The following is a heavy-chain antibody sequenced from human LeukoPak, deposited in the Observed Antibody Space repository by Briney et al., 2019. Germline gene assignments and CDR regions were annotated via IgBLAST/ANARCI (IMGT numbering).Heavy chain of an antibody. CDR1: GYTFTTHL. Sequence: ASVQLSCKTSGYTFTTHLVHWVRQAPGQGLEWMGIINPSGGSTRYAQKFQGRVTMTRDTSTSTVYMKLSSLRSEDTAVYYCARDHHQRNKTAFDIWGQGTMVTVSA. CDR2: INPSGGST. CDR3: ARDHHQRNKTAFDI. D-gene: IGHD1/OR15-1a*01. J-gene: IGHJ3*02. V-gene: IGHV1-46*01.